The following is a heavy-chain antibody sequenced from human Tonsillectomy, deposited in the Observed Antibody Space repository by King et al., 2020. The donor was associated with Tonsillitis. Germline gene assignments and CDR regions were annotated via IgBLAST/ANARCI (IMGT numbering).Heavy chain of an antibody. CDR1: GFSLSSTGVA. V-gene: IGHV2-5*01. Sequence: ITLKESGPPLVKPTQTLTLTCTFSGFSLSSTGVAVGWIRQPPGTALEWLTLIYWNDDKRYSPSLKSRLTITKDTSKNQVVLTMTNMDPVDTATYYCAHTQGGYSGNGWYPSPFDYWGQGILVTVSS. CDR3: AHTQGGYSGNGWYPSPFDY. CDR2: IYWNDDK. D-gene: IGHD6-19*01. J-gene: IGHJ4*02.